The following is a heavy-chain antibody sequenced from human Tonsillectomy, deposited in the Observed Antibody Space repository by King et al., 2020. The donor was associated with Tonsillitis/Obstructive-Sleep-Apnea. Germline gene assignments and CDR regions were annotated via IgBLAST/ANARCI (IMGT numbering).Heavy chain of an antibody. V-gene: IGHV4-59*01. CDR2: IYYSGST. Sequence: VPLQESGPGLVKPSETLSLTCTVSAGSISSYYWSWIRPPPGKGLELIGYIYYSGSTNYNPSLKSRVAISVDTSKNQFSLKLSSVTAADTAVYYCARLNDARYFDLWGRGTLVTVSS. CDR3: ARLNDARYFDL. D-gene: IGHD1-1*01. J-gene: IGHJ2*01. CDR1: AGSISSYY.